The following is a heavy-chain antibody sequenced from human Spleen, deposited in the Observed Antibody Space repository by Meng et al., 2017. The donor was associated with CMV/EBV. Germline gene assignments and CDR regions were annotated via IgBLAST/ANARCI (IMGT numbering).Heavy chain of an antibody. CDR1: VFTLSGYT. CDR2: IPYDGSNK. Sequence: AFVFTLSGYTMHWVRQAPGKGLEWVALIPYDGSNKYYADSVKGRFTISRDNSKKTLYLQMNSLRVEDTAVYFCARGDPVWFGELGPWGQGTLVTVSS. D-gene: IGHD3-10*01. J-gene: IGHJ5*02. CDR3: ARGDPVWFGELGP. V-gene: IGHV3-30*04.